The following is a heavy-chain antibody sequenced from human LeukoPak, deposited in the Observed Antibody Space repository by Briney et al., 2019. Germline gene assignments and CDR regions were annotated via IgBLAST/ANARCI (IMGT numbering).Heavy chain of an antibody. CDR1: GGTFSSYA. CDR2: IIPIFGTA. V-gene: IGHV1-69*05. J-gene: IGHJ4*02. Sequence: SVKVSCKASGGTFSSYAISWVRQAPGQGLEWVGGIIPIFGTANYAQKFQGRVTITTDESTSTAYMELSSLRSEDTAVYYCATELAYCGGDCYSGFDYWGQGTLVTVSS. CDR3: ATELAYCGGDCYSGFDY. D-gene: IGHD2-21*02.